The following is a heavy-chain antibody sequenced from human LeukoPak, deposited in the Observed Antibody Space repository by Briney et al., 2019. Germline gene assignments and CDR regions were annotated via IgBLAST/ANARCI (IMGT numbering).Heavy chain of an antibody. V-gene: IGHV3-48*03. J-gene: IGHJ6*04. CDR2: ISSSGSTI. CDR3: AELGITMIGGV. CDR1: GFTFSSYE. Sequence: GGSLRLSCAASGFTFSSYEMNWVRQAPGKGLVWVSYISSSGSTIYYADSVKGRFTISRDNAKNSLYLQMDSRRADDTAVYYCAELGITMIGGVWGKGTTVTISS. D-gene: IGHD3-10*02.